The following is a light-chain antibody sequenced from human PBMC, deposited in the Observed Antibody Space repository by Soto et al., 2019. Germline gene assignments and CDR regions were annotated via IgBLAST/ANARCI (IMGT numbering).Light chain of an antibody. Sequence: DIQMTQSPSSLSASVGDRVTITCRASQSISSYLNWYQQKPGKAPKLLIYAASSLHSGVPSRFTGSGAGTDFPLTISSLQHEDFATYYCQQSYSTLTFGPGTKVDIK. V-gene: IGKV1-39*01. CDR1: QSISSY. CDR2: AAS. J-gene: IGKJ3*01. CDR3: QQSYSTLT.